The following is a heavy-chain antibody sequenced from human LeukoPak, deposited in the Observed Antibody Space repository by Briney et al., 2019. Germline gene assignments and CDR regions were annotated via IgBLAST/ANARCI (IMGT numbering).Heavy chain of an antibody. J-gene: IGHJ4*02. CDR3: ARAGRRYSYGIDY. D-gene: IGHD5-18*01. CDR2: IYYSGST. V-gene: IGHV4-39*07. CDR1: GGSISSGSYY. Sequence: ASETLSLTCTVSGGSISSGSYYWGWIRQPPGKGLEWIGSIYYSGSTYYNPSLKSRVTISVDTSKNQFSLKLSSVTAADTAVYYCARAGRRYSYGIDYWGQGTLVTVSS.